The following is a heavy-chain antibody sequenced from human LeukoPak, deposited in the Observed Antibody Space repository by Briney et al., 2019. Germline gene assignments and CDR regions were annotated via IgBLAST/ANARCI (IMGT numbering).Heavy chain of an antibody. CDR3: ARVVIDATFDY. V-gene: IGHV4-61*01. CDR2: IYYSGGT. D-gene: IGHD2-15*01. Sequence: SETLSLTCAVSGGSVSSGSYYWHWIRQPPGKGLEWIGHIYYSGGTIYNPSLKSRVTTLVDTSKNQFSLELSSVTAADTAVYYCARVVIDATFDYWGQGTLVTVSS. CDR1: GGSVSSGSYY. J-gene: IGHJ4*02.